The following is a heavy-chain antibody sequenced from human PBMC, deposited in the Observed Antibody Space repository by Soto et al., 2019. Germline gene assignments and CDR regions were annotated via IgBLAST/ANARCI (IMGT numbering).Heavy chain of an antibody. J-gene: IGHJ5*02. V-gene: IGHV3-73*01. CDR3: TSAFGYSGYDSPNWFDP. Sequence: SLRLSCAAPGVPLNGSSIHLGPPAFGEGVGWVGRIRSKANSYATAYAASVKGRFTISRDDSKNTAYLQMNSLKTEDTAVYYCTSAFGYSGYDSPNWFDPWGQGTLVTVSS. D-gene: IGHD5-12*01. CDR1: GVPLNGSS. CDR2: IRSKANSYAT.